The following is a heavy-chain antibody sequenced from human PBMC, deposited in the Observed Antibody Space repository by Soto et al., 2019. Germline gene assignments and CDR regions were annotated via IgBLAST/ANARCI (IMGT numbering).Heavy chain of an antibody. J-gene: IGHJ6*02. CDR1: GFTFSSYA. D-gene: IGHD3-10*01. V-gene: IGHV3-23*01. CDR2: ISGSGGST. Sequence: GGSLRLSCAASGFTFSSYAMSWVRQAPGKGLEWVSAISGSGGSTYYADSVKGRFTISRDNSKNTLYLQMNSLRAEDTAVYYCAKDGGGGKATMVRGVRYGMDVWGQGTTVTVSS. CDR3: AKDGGGGKATMVRGVRYGMDV.